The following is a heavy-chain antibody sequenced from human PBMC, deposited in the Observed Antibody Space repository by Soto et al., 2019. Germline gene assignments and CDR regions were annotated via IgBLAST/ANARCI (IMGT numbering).Heavy chain of an antibody. J-gene: IGHJ3*01. CDR3: ARGGSYYDSSGYYSA. CDR2: IIPILGIA. V-gene: IGHV1-69*02. Sequence: QVQLVQSGAEVKKPGSSVKVSCKASGGTFSSYTISWVRQAPGQGLEWMGRIIPILGIANYAQKFQGRVTITADKSTSTADMELSSLRSEDTAVYYCARGGSYYDSSGYYSAWGQGTMVTVSS. D-gene: IGHD3-22*01. CDR1: GGTFSSYT.